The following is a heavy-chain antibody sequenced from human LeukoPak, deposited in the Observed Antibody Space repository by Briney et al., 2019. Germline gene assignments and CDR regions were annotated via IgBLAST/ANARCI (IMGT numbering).Heavy chain of an antibody. CDR3: ATGTAVSVRWWDY. J-gene: IGHJ4*02. CDR2: ISYSGDTI. D-gene: IGHD6-19*01. Sequence: GGSLGLSCAASGFTFSDSYMSWIRQAPGKGLEWVSYISYSGDTIYYADSVKGRFTISRDNARKSLYLQMNSLRAEDTAVYYCATGTAVSVRWWDYWGQGTLVTVSS. V-gene: IGHV3-11*01. CDR1: GFTFSDSY.